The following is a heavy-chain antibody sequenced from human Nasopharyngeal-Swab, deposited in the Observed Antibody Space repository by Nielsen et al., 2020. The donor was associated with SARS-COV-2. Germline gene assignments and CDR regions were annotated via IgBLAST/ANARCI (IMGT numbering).Heavy chain of an antibody. CDR2: IKQDGSEK. CDR3: ARDSSGWYPDLDY. Sequence: GGSLRLSCAASGFTFSGCSMSWVRQAPGKGLEWVANIKQDGSEKYYVDSVEGRFTISRDSAKNSLFLQMNSLRAEDTAVYYCARDSSGWYPDLDYWGQGTLVTVSS. CDR1: GFTFSGCS. D-gene: IGHD6-19*01. J-gene: IGHJ4*02. V-gene: IGHV3-7*01.